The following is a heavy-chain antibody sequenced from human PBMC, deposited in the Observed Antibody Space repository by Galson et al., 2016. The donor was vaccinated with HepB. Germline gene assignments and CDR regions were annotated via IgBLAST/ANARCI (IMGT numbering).Heavy chain of an antibody. CDR1: GLNFNMQY. J-gene: IGHJ4*02. Sequence: SLRLSCAVSGLNFNMQYMSWIRQAPGKGLECLSFVSDTGSPLSYADSVRGRFTVSRDNAKSSMYLQMNSLRAENPAVYYCAAVHYYHIREWGPGTPVIVSS. D-gene: IGHD3-9*01. CDR3: AAVHYYHIRE. CDR2: VSDTGSPL. V-gene: IGHV3-11*04.